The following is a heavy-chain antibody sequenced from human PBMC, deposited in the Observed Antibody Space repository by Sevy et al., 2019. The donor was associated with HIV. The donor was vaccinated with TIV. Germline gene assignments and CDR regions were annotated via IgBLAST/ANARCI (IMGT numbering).Heavy chain of an antibody. CDR1: GFTFDDYA. D-gene: IGHD2-2*01. V-gene: IGHV3-9*01. Sequence: GGSLRLSCAASGFTFDDYAMHWVRQAPGKGLEWVSGISWNSGSIGYADSVKSRFTIPRDNAKNSLYLQMNSLRAEDTASYYCAKAGGHQLRGNAFDNWGQGTMVPVSS. CDR3: AKAGGHQLRGNAFDN. J-gene: IGHJ3*02. CDR2: ISWNSGSI.